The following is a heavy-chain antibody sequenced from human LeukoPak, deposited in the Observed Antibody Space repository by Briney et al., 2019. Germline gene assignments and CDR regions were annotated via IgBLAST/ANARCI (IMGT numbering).Heavy chain of an antibody. D-gene: IGHD3-22*01. CDR3: AKGALTMTPEYFDY. Sequence: GGSLRLSCAASGFTVSSNYMSWVRQAPGKGLEWVSVIYSGGSTYYADSVKGRFTISRDNSKNTLYLQMNSLRAEDTAVYYCAKGALTMTPEYFDYWGQGTLVTVSS. CDR1: GFTVSSNY. V-gene: IGHV3-53*01. J-gene: IGHJ4*02. CDR2: IYSGGST.